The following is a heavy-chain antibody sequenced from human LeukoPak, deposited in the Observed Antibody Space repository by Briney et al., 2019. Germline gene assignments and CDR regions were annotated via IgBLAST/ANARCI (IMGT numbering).Heavy chain of an antibody. V-gene: IGHV1-8*03. CDR1: GYTFTSYG. CDR2: MNPNSGKT. CDR3: ARGRGGSYSSHYFYYMDV. Sequence: GASVKVSCKASGYTFTSYGISWVRQAPGHGLEWMGCMNPNSGKTGYAQKFQGRVTITSHTSISTAYMQLSSLRSEDKAVYYCARGRGGSYSSHYFYYMDVWGKGTTVTVSS. J-gene: IGHJ6*03. D-gene: IGHD1-26*01.